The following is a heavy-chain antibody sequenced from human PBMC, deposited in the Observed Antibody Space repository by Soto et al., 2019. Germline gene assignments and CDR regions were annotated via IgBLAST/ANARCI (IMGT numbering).Heavy chain of an antibody. V-gene: IGHV3-7*01. Sequence: GWSLTLTCAASGFTFSSYWMSLVRQAPGKGLEWGANIKQDGSEKYYVDCVKGRFTISRDNAKNSLYLQMNSLRAEDTAVYYCARLAAAGSSGPLPYFYYSGMEVWGKGTKVTVSS. CDR1: GFTFSSYW. D-gene: IGHD6-13*01. J-gene: IGHJ6*04. CDR2: IKQDGSEK. CDR3: ARLAAAGSSGPLPYFYYSGMEV.